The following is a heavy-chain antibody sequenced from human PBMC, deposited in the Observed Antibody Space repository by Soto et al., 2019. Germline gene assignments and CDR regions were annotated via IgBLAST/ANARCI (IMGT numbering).Heavy chain of an antibody. Sequence: ASVKVSCKVSGYTLTELSMHWVRQAPGKGLEWMGGFDPEDGETIYAQKFQGRVTMTEDTSTDTAYMELSSLRSEDTAVYYCAAGYSGYDLFDYWGQGTTVTVSS. D-gene: IGHD5-12*01. CDR1: GYTLTELS. CDR2: FDPEDGET. CDR3: AAGYSGYDLFDY. J-gene: IGHJ4*03. V-gene: IGHV1-24*01.